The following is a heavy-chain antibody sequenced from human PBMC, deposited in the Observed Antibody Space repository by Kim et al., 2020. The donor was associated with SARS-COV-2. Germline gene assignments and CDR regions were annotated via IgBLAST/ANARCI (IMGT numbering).Heavy chain of an antibody. J-gene: IGHJ4*02. V-gene: IGHV3-33*05. CDR1: GFTFSSYG. D-gene: IGHD6-19*01. CDR2: ISYDGSNK. Sequence: GGSLRLSCAASGFTFSSYGMHWVRQAPGKGLEWVAVISYDGSNKYYADSVKGRFTISRDNSKNTLYLQMNSLRAEDTAVYYCARGRRGPSGYWGQGTLVTVSS. CDR3: ARGRRGPSGY.